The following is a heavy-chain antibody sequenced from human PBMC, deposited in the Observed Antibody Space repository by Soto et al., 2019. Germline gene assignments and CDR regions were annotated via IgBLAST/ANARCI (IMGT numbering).Heavy chain of an antibody. CDR3: AKDGWSGSYSDY. V-gene: IGHV3-23*01. CDR2: ISGRGGST. CDR1: GFSFSSYA. D-gene: IGHD3-10*01. Sequence: EVQLLESGGGLVQPGGSLRLSCAASGFSFSSYAMSWVRQAAGKGLEWVSGISGRGGSTYYADSVKGRFTISRDNSKNTLYLEMESLRAEDTAVYYCAKDGWSGSYSDYWGQGTLVPVSS. J-gene: IGHJ4*02.